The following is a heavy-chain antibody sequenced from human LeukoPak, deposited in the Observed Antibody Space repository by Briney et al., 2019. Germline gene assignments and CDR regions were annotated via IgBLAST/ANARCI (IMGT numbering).Heavy chain of an antibody. CDR1: GFTVSSSY. J-gene: IGHJ4*02. CDR2: IYSDGSP. Sequence: GGSLRLSCAASGFTVSSSYINWVRQAPGKGLEWVSVIYSDGSPFYADSVKGRFTISRDNYKNTLYLQMNSLRGEDTAMYFCARGRRSDFWGQGTLVTVSS. V-gene: IGHV3-66*02. CDR3: ARGRRSDF.